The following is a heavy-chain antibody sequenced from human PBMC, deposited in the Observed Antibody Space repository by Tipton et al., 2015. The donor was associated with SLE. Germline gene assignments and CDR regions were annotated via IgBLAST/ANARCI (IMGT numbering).Heavy chain of an antibody. J-gene: IGHJ4*02. D-gene: IGHD3-10*01. V-gene: IGHV5-51*03. CDR3: ARLELQLGLDQ. CDR2: IYPGDSDT. Sequence: QLVQSGAELKKPGESLKISCESFESTFASYWIAWVRQMPGKGLEWMGIIYPGDSDTRYSPSFQGLVTISADKSINTAYVQWTSLKASDSAMYYCARLELQLGLDQWGQGTLVAVSS. CDR1: ESTFASYW.